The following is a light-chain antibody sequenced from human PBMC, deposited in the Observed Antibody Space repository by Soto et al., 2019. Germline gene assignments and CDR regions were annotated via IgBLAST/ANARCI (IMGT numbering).Light chain of an antibody. Sequence: QSALTQPASVSGSPGQSITVSCTGTSTDVRNYDLVSWFQQHPGKAPKLIIYEDTKWPSGVSHRFSGSKSGNTASLTISGLQAEDEADYYCCSYAGSFTVFGGGTKLTVL. V-gene: IGLV2-23*01. J-gene: IGLJ2*01. CDR2: EDT. CDR1: STDVRNYDL. CDR3: CSYAGSFTV.